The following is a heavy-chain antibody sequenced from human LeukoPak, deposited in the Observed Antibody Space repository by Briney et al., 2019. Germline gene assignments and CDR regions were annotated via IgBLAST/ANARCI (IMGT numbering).Heavy chain of an antibody. CDR2: IYYSGST. CDR1: GGSINNYY. Sequence: SETLSLTCTVSGGSINNYYWSWIRQPPGKGLEWIGYIYYSGSTNYNPSLKSRVTISVDTSKNQFSLKLSSVTAADTAVYYCARLRPFDYWGQGTLVTVSS. V-gene: IGHV4-59*12. J-gene: IGHJ4*02. CDR3: ARLRPFDY.